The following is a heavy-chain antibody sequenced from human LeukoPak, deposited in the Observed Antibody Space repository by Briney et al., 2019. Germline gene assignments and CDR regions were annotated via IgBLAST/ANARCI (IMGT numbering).Heavy chain of an antibody. Sequence: GGSLRLSCAASGFTFSSYSMNWVRQAPGKGLEWVSSISSSSSYIYYADSVKGRYTISRDNAKNSLYLQMNSLRAEDTAVYYCARSETDAFDIWGQGTMVTVSS. CDR2: ISSSSSYI. CDR1: GFTFSSYS. J-gene: IGHJ3*02. V-gene: IGHV3-21*01. CDR3: ARSETDAFDI.